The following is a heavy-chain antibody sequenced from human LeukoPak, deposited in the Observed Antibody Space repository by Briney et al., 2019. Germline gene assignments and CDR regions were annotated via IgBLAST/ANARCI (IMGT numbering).Heavy chain of an antibody. D-gene: IGHD5-24*01. CDR2: INHSGST. CDR3: AREEMATIGGFDY. J-gene: IGHJ4*02. V-gene: IGHV4-30-4*01. CDR1: GGSISSGDYY. Sequence: PSQTLSLTCTVSGGSISSGDYYWSWIRQPPGKGLEWIGEINHSGSTNYNPSLKSRVTISVDTSKNQFSLKLSSVTAADTAVYYCAREEMATIGGFDYWGQGTLVTVSS.